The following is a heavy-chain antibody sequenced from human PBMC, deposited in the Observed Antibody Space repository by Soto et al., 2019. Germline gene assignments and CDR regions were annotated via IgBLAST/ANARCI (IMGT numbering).Heavy chain of an antibody. CDR3: ARGRCGEWGYAMDV. Sequence: QVQLVESGGGLVKPGGSLRLSCAASGLTFSDCYMNWIRQAPGKGLEWVSYISSSGSSINYAGSVKGRFTISRDNAKNSLYLQMNSLRAEDTVMYYCARGRCGEWGYAMDVWGQGTTVTVSS. J-gene: IGHJ6*02. CDR1: GLTFSDCY. V-gene: IGHV3-11*01. CDR2: ISSSGSSI. D-gene: IGHD3-10*01.